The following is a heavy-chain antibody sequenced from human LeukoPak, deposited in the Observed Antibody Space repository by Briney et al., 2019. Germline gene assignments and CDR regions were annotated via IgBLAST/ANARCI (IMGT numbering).Heavy chain of an antibody. CDR1: GFTFNNYA. V-gene: IGHV3-23*01. Sequence: PGGALRLSCAASGFTFNNYAMNWVRQAPGKGLEWVSSISGSGGTTYYADSVKGRFTISRDNSKNTLYLQMNSLRAEDTAVYYCAKAGSGYYYYGSGSYYKDYYYMDVWAKGPRSPSP. J-gene: IGHJ6*03. D-gene: IGHD3-10*01. CDR3: AKAGSGYYYYGSGSYYKDYYYMDV. CDR2: ISGSGGTT.